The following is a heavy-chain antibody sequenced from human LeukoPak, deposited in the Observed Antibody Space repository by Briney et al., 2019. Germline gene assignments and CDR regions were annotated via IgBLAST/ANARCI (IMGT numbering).Heavy chain of an antibody. D-gene: IGHD3-3*01. Sequence: PGGSLRLSCAASGFTFSSYGMHWVRQAPGKGLEWVAVIWYDGSNKYYADSVKGRFTISRDNSKNTLYLQMNSLRAEDTAVYYCARDRIRFSTSGNWFDPWGQGTLVTVSS. V-gene: IGHV3-33*01. J-gene: IGHJ5*02. CDR2: IWYDGSNK. CDR1: GFTFSSYG. CDR3: ARDRIRFSTSGNWFDP.